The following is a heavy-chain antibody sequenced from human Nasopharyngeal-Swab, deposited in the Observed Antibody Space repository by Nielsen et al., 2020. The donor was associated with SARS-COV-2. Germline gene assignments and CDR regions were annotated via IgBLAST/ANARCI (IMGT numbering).Heavy chain of an antibody. J-gene: IGHJ6*02. CDR3: ARDLVDGDYAHYYYYGMDV. CDR1: GYTFTSYG. CDR2: ISAYNGNT. Sequence: ASVKVSCKASGYTFTSYGISWVRQAPGQGLEWMGWISAYNGNTNYAQKLQGRVTMTTDTSTSTAYMELRSLRPDDTAVYYCARDLVDGDYAHYYYYGMDVWGQGTTVTVSS. V-gene: IGHV1-18*01. D-gene: IGHD4-17*01.